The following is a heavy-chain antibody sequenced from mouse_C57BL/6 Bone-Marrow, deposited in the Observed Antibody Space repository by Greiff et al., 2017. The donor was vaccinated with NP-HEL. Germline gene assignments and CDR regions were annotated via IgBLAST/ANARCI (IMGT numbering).Heavy chain of an antibody. CDR3: ARTGWLLPYYAMDY. CDR2: IYPRSGNT. D-gene: IGHD2-3*01. Sequence: VQLQESGAELARPGASVKLSCKASGYTFTSYGISWVKQRTGQGLEWIGEIYPRSGNTYYNEKFKGKATLTADKSSSTAYMELRSLTSEDSAVYFCARTGWLLPYYAMDYWGQGTSVTVSS. J-gene: IGHJ4*01. CDR1: GYTFTSYG. V-gene: IGHV1-81*01.